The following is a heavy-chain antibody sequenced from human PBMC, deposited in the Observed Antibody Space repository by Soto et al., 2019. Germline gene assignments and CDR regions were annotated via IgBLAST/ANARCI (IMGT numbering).Heavy chain of an antibody. V-gene: IGHV4-59*08. D-gene: IGHD6-19*01. Sequence: QEQLQESGPGLVMPSETLSLTCTVSGGSISHSYWSWLRLSPGKGLEWIGYIHYGGATTYNPSLKSRFTISLGTPKKHFYLNLRSVTAADTAVYFCARLHNSSDWTDFDFWGQGTRVTVSS. CDR3: ARLHNSSDWTDFDF. CDR1: GGSISHSY. CDR2: IHYGGAT. J-gene: IGHJ4*02.